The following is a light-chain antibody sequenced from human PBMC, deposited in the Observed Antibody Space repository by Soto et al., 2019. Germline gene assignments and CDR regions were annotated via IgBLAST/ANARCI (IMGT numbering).Light chain of an antibody. CDR1: GSDIGTYNR. Sequence: SVLTQPPSVPGSPGQSVTISCTGTGSDIGTYNRVSWYQQPPGTAPKLMIYDVSYRPSGVPDRFSGSKSGNTASLTISGLQAEDEDDYYCSSYTSSSTYVFGTGTKVTVL. J-gene: IGLJ1*01. V-gene: IGLV2-18*02. CDR3: SSYTSSSTYV. CDR2: DVS.